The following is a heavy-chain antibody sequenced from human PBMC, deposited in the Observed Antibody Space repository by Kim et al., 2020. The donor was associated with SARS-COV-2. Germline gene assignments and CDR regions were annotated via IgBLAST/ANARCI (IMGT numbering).Heavy chain of an antibody. Sequence: SETLSLTCTVSGGSISSSNWWNWVRQPPGMGLEWIGETHHSGNTYYNPSLKSRVIISIDKSKNQFSLNLSSVTAADTAVYYCARYPVDSDSFCFNSWGQG. D-gene: IGHD3-22*01. J-gene: IGHJ5*02. V-gene: IGHV4-4*02. CDR1: GGSISSSNW. CDR2: THHSGNT. CDR3: ARYPVDSDSFCFNS.